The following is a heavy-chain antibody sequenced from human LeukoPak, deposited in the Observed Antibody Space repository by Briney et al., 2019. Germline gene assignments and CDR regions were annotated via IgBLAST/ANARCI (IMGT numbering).Heavy chain of an antibody. CDR1: GFTFSSYG. J-gene: IGHJ3*02. Sequence: GGSLRLSCAASGFTFSSYGMHWVRQAPGKGLEWVAVISYDGSNKYYADSVKGRFTISRDNSKNTLYLQLNSLRAEDTAVYYCAKDLTDRLRASSDIWGQGTMVTVSS. CDR2: ISYDGSNK. CDR3: AKDLTDRLRASSDI. D-gene: IGHD2-8*01. V-gene: IGHV3-30*18.